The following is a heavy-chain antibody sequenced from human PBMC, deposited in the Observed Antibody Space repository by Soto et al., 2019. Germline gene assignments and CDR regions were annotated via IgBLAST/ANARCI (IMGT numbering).Heavy chain of an antibody. CDR2: ISPDGSDT. CDR3: ARDGASPGNYFSAPDL. D-gene: IGHD1-7*01. J-gene: IGHJ3*01. Sequence: PGGSLRLSCAGSRFTFSSYAMHWVRQAPGKGLEWVSVISPDGSDTFYAESVKGRFTISRDNSKNTMYVQMNSLRPEDTAIYYCARDGASPGNYFSAPDLWGQGTMVTVSS. V-gene: IGHV3-30*04. CDR1: RFTFSSYA.